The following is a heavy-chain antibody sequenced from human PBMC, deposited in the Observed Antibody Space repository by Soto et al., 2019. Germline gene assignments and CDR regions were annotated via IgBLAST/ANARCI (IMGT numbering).Heavy chain of an antibody. D-gene: IGHD2-8*02. Sequence: QVQLQQWGAGLLKPSETLSLTCAVYGGSFSGYYWTWIRQPPGTGLEWIGEINHSGSTNYNPSLKSRVTIAVDTSTNQFSLKRTSATAADTAVYYCARDKITGLFDYWGQGTLVTVSS. CDR3: ARDKITGLFDY. CDR2: INHSGST. CDR1: GGSFSGYY. V-gene: IGHV4-34*01. J-gene: IGHJ4*02.